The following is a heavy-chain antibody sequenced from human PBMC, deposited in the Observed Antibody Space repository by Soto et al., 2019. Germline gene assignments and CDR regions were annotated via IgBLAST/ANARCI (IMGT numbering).Heavy chain of an antibody. J-gene: IGHJ5*02. Sequence: CLRLSCAASGFTFSSYAMSWVGQAPGKGVEWVSYISSSGDIIYYADSVKGRFTISRDNVKNSLYLQMSSRRAEDTAVYFGARTYGTAVDGDTWGQGALVTVSS. V-gene: IGHV3-48*03. CDR2: ISSSGDII. CDR3: ARTYGTAVDGDT. D-gene: IGHD6-19*01. CDR1: GFTFSSYA.